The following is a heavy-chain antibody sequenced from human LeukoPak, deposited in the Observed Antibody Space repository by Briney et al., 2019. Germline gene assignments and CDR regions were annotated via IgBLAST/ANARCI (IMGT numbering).Heavy chain of an antibody. V-gene: IGHV4-61*01. CDR1: GVSVSNGSYY. CDR2: IYYSGST. D-gene: IGHD5-18*01. J-gene: IGHJ4*02. Sequence: SETLSLTCTVSGVSVSNGSYYWSWIRQPPGKGLEWIGYIYYSGSTNYNPSLKSRVTISVDTSKNQFSLKLSSVTTADTAVYYCATGYSYGTAFDYWGQGTLVTVSS. CDR3: ATGYSYGTAFDY.